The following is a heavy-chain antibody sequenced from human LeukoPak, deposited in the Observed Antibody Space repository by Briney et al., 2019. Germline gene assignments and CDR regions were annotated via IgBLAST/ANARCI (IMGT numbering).Heavy chain of an antibody. V-gene: IGHV3-23*01. CDR3: ARDRWFDP. J-gene: IGHJ5*02. Sequence: GGSLRLSCAASGFTFSNYAMSWVRQAPGKGLEWVSGISGSGGSTYYADSVKGRFTISRDNSKNTLYVQMNSLRAEDTAVYYCARDRWFDPWGQGILVTVSS. CDR2: ISGSGGST. CDR1: GFTFSNYA.